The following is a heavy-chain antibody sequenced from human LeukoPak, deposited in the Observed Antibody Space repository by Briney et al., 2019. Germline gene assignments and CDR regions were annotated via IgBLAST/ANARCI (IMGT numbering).Heavy chain of an antibody. V-gene: IGHV3-30*18. CDR3: VKESRVVRGVIMDAFDM. Sequence: GGSLRLSCAASGFTFSSYGMHWVRQAPGKGLEWVAVISYDGSNKYYADSVKGRFTISRDNSKNTVYLQMSSLRAEDTAVYYCVKESRVVRGVIMDAFDMWGQGTMVTVSS. CDR2: ISYDGSNK. J-gene: IGHJ3*02. D-gene: IGHD3-10*01. CDR1: GFTFSSYG.